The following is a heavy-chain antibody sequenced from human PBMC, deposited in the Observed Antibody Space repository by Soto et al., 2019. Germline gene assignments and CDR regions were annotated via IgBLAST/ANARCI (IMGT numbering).Heavy chain of an antibody. J-gene: IGHJ6*02. CDR2: IYYSGST. V-gene: IGHV4-59*01. D-gene: IGHD3-10*01. Sequence: TSETLSLTCTVSGGSISSYYWSWIRQPPGKGLEWIGYIYYSGSTNYNPSLKSRVTISVDTSKNQFSLKLSSVTAADTAVYYCARDFRYGSGDFYYYYGMDVWGQGTTVTVSS. CDR1: GGSISSYY. CDR3: ARDFRYGSGDFYYYYGMDV.